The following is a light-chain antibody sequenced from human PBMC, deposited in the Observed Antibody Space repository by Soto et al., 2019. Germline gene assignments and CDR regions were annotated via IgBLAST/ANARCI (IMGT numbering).Light chain of an antibody. CDR2: SNN. V-gene: IGLV1-44*01. J-gene: IGLJ1*01. CDR1: SSNIGSNT. CDR3: AAWDDSLNGQV. Sequence: SVLPQPPSASVTPGQRVTISCSGSSSNIGSNTVDWYQQLPGTAPKLLVYSNNLRPSGVPDRFSGSKSGTSASLAISGLQSEDEADYYCAAWDDSLNGQVFGTGTKVTVL.